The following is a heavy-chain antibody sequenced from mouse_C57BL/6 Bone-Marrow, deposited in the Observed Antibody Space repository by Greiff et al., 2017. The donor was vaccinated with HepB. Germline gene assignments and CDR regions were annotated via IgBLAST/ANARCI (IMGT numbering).Heavy chain of an antibody. J-gene: IGHJ4*01. CDR3: AIHYYGSSSIDGAMDY. Sequence: QVQLQQPGAELVRPGSSVKLSCKASGYTFTSYWMHWVKQRPIQGLEWIGNIDPSDSETHYNQKFKDKATLTVDKSSSTAYMPLSSLTSEDSAVYYCAIHYYGSSSIDGAMDYWGQGTSVTVSS. D-gene: IGHD1-1*01. V-gene: IGHV1-52*01. CDR1: GYTFTSYW. CDR2: IDPSDSET.